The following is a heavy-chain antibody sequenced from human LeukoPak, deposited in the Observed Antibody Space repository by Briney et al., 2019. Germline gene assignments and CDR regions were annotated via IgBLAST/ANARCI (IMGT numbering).Heavy chain of an antibody. CDR3: AREPAYGDYDY. V-gene: IGHV1-18*04. J-gene: IGHJ4*02. CDR1: GYTFTGYY. D-gene: IGHD4-17*01. Sequence: ASVKVSCKASGYTFTGYYMHWVRQAPGQGLEWMGWISAYNGNTNYAQKLQGRVTMTTDTSTSTAYMELRSLRSDDTAVYYCAREPAYGDYDYWGQGTLVTVSS. CDR2: ISAYNGNT.